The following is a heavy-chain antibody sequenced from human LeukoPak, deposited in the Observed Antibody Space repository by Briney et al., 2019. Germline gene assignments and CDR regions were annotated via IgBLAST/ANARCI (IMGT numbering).Heavy chain of an antibody. CDR3: ARRQGGDYEDYFDY. J-gene: IGHJ4*02. V-gene: IGHV5-51*01. CDR2: IYPGDFDT. Sequence: GESLKISCQGSGYSFTSYWIGWVRPMPGKGPEWMGVIYPGDFDTRYSPSFQGQVTISADKSISTAYLQWSSLKASDTAMYYYARRQGGDYEDYFDYWGQGTLVTVSS. D-gene: IGHD4-17*01. CDR1: GYSFTSYW.